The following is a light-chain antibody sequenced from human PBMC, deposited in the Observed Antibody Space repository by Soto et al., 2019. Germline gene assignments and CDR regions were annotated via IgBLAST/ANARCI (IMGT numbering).Light chain of an antibody. CDR1: SSNIGTNI. CDR2: GNN. CDR3: AAWDDSLNGVV. J-gene: IGLJ2*01. Sequence: QSVLTQPPSASGTPGQRVAISCSGSSSNIGTNIVNWYQHVPGTAPKLLIYGNNQRPSGVPDRFSGSKSGTSASLAISGLQSEDEADYYCAAWDDSLNGVVFGGGTKVTVL. V-gene: IGLV1-44*01.